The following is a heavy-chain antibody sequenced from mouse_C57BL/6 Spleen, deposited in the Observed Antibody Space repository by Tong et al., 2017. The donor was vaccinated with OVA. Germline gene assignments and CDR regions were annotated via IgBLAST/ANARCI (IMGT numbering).Heavy chain of an antibody. CDR1: GYTFTSYW. CDR2: INPSNGYT. CDR3: ARKGIDGYAMDY. V-gene: IGHV1-7*01. J-gene: IGHJ4*01. Sequence: VQLQESGAELAKPGASVKLSCKASGYTFTSYWMHWVKQRPGQGLEWIGYINPSNGYTKYNQKFKDKATLTADKSCSTAFMQLSRLTYEDSAVYYCARKGIDGYAMDYWGQGTSVTVSS. D-gene: IGHD2-3*01.